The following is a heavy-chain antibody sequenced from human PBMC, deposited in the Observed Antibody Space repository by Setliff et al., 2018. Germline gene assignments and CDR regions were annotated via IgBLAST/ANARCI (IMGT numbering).Heavy chain of an antibody. CDR1: GYTFTSYG. CDR2: ISAYNGNT. D-gene: IGHD3-22*01. V-gene: IGHV1-18*01. J-gene: IGHJ6*03. Sequence: ASVKVSCKASGYTFTSYGISWVRQAPGQGLEWMGWISAYNGNTNYAQKFQGRVTMTKDESTNTAFMQLSSLRSDDTAVYYCVREGVDSRSSTDYRYYMDVWGKGTTVTVSS. CDR3: VREGVDSRSSTDYRYYMDV.